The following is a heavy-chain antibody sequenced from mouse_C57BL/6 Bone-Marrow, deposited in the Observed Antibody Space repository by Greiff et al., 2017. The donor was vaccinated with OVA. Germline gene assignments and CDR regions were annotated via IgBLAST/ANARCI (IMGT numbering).Heavy chain of an antibody. Sequence: EVQLQQSGPELVKPGASVKISCKASGYSFTGYYMNWVKQSPEKSLEWIGEINPSTGGTTYNQKFTATATLTVDKSSSTAYMQLKSLTSEDSAVYYCARYPSFITTVVAPPYWGQGTLVTVSA. CDR1: GYSFTGYY. D-gene: IGHD1-1*01. CDR3: ARYPSFITTVVAPPY. CDR2: INPSTGGT. J-gene: IGHJ3*01. V-gene: IGHV1-42*01.